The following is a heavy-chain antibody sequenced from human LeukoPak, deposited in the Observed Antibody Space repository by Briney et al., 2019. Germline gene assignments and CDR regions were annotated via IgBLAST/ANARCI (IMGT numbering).Heavy chain of an antibody. V-gene: IGHV4-59*01. CDR1: GGSISSYY. Sequence: PSETLSLTCTVSGGSISSYYWSWIRQPPGKGLEWIGYIYYSGSTNYNPSLKSRVTISVDTSKNQFSLKLSSVTAADTAVYYCARDYYGSGSYQYYYYYGMDVWGQGTTVTVSS. CDR2: IYYSGST. CDR3: ARDYYGSGSYQYYYYYGMDV. D-gene: IGHD3-10*01. J-gene: IGHJ6*02.